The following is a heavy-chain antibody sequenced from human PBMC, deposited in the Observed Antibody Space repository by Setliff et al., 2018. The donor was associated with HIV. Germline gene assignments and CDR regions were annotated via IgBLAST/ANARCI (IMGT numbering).Heavy chain of an antibody. D-gene: IGHD5-18*01. CDR3: ARGTGSYGSDY. Sequence: PSETLSLTCIVSGGSISGSDYYWAWVRQPPGKGLEWIASIYYSGTTYYNPSLKSRVTISVDTSKNQFSLKLSSVTAADTAVYYCARGTGSYGSDYWGQGTLVTVSS. J-gene: IGHJ4*02. CDR2: IYYSGTT. V-gene: IGHV4-39*07. CDR1: GGSISGSDYY.